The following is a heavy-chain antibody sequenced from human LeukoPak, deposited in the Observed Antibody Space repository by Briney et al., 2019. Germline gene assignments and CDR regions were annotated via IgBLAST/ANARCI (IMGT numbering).Heavy chain of an antibody. CDR1: GGSISSYY. CDR2: IYYSGST. J-gene: IGHJ5*02. D-gene: IGHD3-10*01. CDR3: AREQYYYGSGSTNWFDP. V-gene: IGHV4-59*01. Sequence: SETLSLTCTVSGGSISSYYWSWIRQPPGKGLEGIGYIYYSGSTNHNPSLKSRVTISVETSKNQFSLKLSAVTAADTAVYYCAREQYYYGSGSTNWFDPWGQGTLVTVSS.